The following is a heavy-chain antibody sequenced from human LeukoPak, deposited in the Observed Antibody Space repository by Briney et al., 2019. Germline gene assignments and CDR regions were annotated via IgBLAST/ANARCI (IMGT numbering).Heavy chain of an antibody. J-gene: IGHJ4*02. CDR3: ARDSPSITMVRGMFNDY. D-gene: IGHD3-10*01. CDR1: GYTFTSYG. CDR2: ISAYNGNT. Sequence: GASVKVSCKASGYTFTSYGISWVRQAPGQGLEWMGWISAYNGNTNYAQKLQGRVTMTTDTSTSTAYMELRSLRSDDTAVYYCARDSPSITMVRGMFNDYWGQGTLVTVSS. V-gene: IGHV1-18*01.